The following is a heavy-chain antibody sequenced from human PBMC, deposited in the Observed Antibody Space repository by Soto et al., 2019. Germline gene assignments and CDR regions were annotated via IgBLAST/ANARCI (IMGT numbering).Heavy chain of an antibody. CDR3: AKVPRDVNTITRYYFDY. CDR1: GFTFSSYA. V-gene: IGHV3-23*01. Sequence: EVQLLESGGGLVQPGGSLRLSCAASGFTFSSYAMSWVRQAPGKGLEWVSAISGSGGSTYYADSVKGRFTISRDNSKNTLYLQMNSLRAEDTAVYYCAKVPRDVNTITRYYFDYWGQGTLVTVSS. J-gene: IGHJ4*02. D-gene: IGHD5-12*01. CDR2: ISGSGGST.